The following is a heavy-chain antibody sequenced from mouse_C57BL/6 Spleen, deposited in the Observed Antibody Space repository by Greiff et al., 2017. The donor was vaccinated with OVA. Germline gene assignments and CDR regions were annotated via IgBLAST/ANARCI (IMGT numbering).Heavy chain of an antibody. Sequence: EVQLQQSGPSLVRPSQTLSINSDCYWIWIRQFPGNKLEYIGYTFYSGITYYNPSLESRTYITRDTSKNQFSLKLSSVTTEDTATYYCARVLYGSSYGYAMDYWGQGTSVTVSS. D-gene: IGHD1-1*01. J-gene: IGHJ4*01. CDR1: INSDCY. V-gene: IGHV3-3*01. CDR2: TFYSGIT. CDR3: ARVLYGSSYGYAMDY.